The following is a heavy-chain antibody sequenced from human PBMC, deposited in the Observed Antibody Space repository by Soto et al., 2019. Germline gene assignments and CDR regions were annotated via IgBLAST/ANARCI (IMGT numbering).Heavy chain of an antibody. Sequence: GGSLRLSCAASGFTFSSYGMHWVRQAPGKGLEWVAVIWYDGSNKYYADSVKGRFTISRDNSKNTLYLQMNSLRAEDTAVYYCARDLRLLYYFDYWGQGTLVTVSS. D-gene: IGHD2-15*01. J-gene: IGHJ4*02. CDR2: IWYDGSNK. CDR3: ARDLRLLYYFDY. CDR1: GFTFSSYG. V-gene: IGHV3-33*08.